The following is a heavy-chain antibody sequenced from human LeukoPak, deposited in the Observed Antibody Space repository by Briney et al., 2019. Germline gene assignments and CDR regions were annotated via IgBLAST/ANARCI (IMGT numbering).Heavy chain of an antibody. CDR3: ATEDSLRYFDWWRQEDAFDI. CDR1: GFTFSSYW. Sequence: GSLRLSCAASGFTFSSYWMHWVRQAPGKGLVWVSRINSDGSSTSYADSVKGRFTISRDNAKNTLYLQMNSLRAEDTAVYYCATEDSLRYFDWWRQEDAFDIWGRGTMVTVSS. V-gene: IGHV3-74*01. CDR2: INSDGSST. D-gene: IGHD3-9*01. J-gene: IGHJ3*02.